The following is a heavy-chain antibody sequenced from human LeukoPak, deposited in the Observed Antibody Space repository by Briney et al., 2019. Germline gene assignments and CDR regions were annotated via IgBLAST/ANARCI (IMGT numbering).Heavy chain of an antibody. J-gene: IGHJ5*02. D-gene: IGHD2-2*01. CDR2: IYYSGST. V-gene: IGHV4-39*07. CDR1: GASIGTNSYY. CDR3: ARGRDCSSTSCYVPNWFDP. Sequence: SETLSLTCTVSGASIGTNSYYWGWIRQPPGKGLEWIGSIYYSGSTYYNPSLKSRVTMSVDTSKNQFSLKLSSVTAADTAVYYCARGRDCSSTSCYVPNWFDPWGQGTLVTVSS.